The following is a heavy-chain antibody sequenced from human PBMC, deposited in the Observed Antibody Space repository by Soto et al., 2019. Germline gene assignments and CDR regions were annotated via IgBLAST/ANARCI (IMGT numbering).Heavy chain of an antibody. Sequence: SETLSLTCTVSGGSISNYYWTWIRQPPGKGLEWIGYIYYSGSTNYNPSLKSRVTISLDTSKNQFSLKLSSVTAADTAVYYCARAPRGFGVVITYYFDFWGQGTLVTVSS. CDR1: GGSISNYY. D-gene: IGHD3-3*01. J-gene: IGHJ4*02. CDR2: IYYSGST. V-gene: IGHV4-59*08. CDR3: ARAPRGFGVVITYYFDF.